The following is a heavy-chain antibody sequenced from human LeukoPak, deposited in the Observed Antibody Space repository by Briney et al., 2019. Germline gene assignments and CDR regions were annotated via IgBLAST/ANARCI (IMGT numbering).Heavy chain of an antibody. CDR3: AKVSRSSGLD. J-gene: IGHJ4*02. V-gene: IGHV3-23*01. Sequence: PPGGSLRLSCAASGFTFSTYGMSWVRQAPGEGLEWVSDISVSGVSTYYADSVKGRFTISRDNSKNTLYLQMNSLRAEDTAVYYCAKVSRSSGLDWGQGTRVTVSS. CDR1: GFTFSTYG. CDR2: ISVSGVST. D-gene: IGHD6-19*01.